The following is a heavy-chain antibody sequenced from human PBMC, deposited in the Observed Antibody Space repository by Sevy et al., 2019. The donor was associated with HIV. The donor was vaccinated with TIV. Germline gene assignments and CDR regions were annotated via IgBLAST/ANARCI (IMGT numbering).Heavy chain of an antibody. CDR2: ISYDGSNK. V-gene: IGHV3-30*04. CDR1: GFTFSSYA. D-gene: IGHD6-13*01. CDR3: ARALSSRGYTGAFQH. J-gene: IGHJ1*01. Sequence: GGSLRLSCAASGFTFSSYAMHWVRQAPGKGLEWVAVISYDGSNKNYADSVKGRFTISRDNSKNTLYLQMNSLRAEDTAVYYCARALSSRGYTGAFQHWGQGTLVTVSS.